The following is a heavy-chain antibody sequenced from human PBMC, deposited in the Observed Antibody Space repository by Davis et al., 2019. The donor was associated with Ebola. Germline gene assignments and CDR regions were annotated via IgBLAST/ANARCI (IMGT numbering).Heavy chain of an antibody. CDR1: GFTFDDYG. J-gene: IGHJ4*02. V-gene: IGHV3-20*04. CDR2: INWNGGST. D-gene: IGHD2-15*01. Sequence: PGGSLRLSCAASGFTFDDYGMSWVRQAPGKGLEWVSGINWNGGSTGYADSVKGRFTISRDNAKNSLYLQMNSLRAEDTALYYCARSGGYCSGGSCSTYYFDYWGQGTLVTVSS. CDR3: ARSGGYCSGGSCSTYYFDY.